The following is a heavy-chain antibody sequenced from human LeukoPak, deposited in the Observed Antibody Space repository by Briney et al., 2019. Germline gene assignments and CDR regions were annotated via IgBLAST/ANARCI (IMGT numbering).Heavy chain of an antibody. J-gene: IGHJ4*02. CDR2: INHSGST. CDR1: GGSFSGYY. CDR3: ARRPGGYFDY. V-gene: IGHV4-34*01. Sequence: SETLSLTCAVYGGSFSGYYWSWIRQPPGKGLEWIGEINHSGSTNYNPSLKSRVTISVDTSKNQFSLKLSSVTAADTAVYYCARRPGGYFDYWGQGTLVTVSS. D-gene: IGHD3-16*01.